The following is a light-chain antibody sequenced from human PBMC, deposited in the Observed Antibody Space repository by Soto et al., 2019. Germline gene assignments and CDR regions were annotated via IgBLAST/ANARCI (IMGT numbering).Light chain of an antibody. V-gene: IGKV1-5*01. J-gene: IGKJ1*01. CDR2: DAS. CDR1: QTISSW. CDR3: QQSYSTLRT. Sequence: DIQMTQSPSTLSGSVGDRVTITCRASQTISSWLAWYQQKPGKAPKVLIYDASSLESGVPSRFSGSGSGTDFTLTISSLQPEDFATYYCQQSYSTLRTFGHGTNVDIK.